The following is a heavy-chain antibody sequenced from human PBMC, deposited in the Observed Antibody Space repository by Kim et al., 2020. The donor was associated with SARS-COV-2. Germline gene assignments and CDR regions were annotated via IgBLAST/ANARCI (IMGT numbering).Heavy chain of an antibody. D-gene: IGHD3-22*01. V-gene: IGHV3-23*01. CDR3: AKDPSSYYYDSSGPFDP. CDR2: ISGSGGST. J-gene: IGHJ5*01. Sequence: GGSLRLSCAASGFTFSSYAMSWVRQAPGKGLEWVSAISGSGGSTYYADSVKGRFTMSRDNSKNTLYLQMNSLRAEDTAVYYCAKDPSSYYYDSSGPFDPWGQGTLVTVSS. CDR1: GFTFSSYA.